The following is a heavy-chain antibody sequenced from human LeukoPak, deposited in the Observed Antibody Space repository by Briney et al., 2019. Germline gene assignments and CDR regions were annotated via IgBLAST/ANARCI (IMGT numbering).Heavy chain of an antibody. Sequence: ASVKVSCTASGYTFTSNYMHWVRQAPGQGLEWMGIINPSGDSTSYAQKFQGRATMTRDTSTSTVYMELSSLRSEYTAVYYCARDSPRITMVRGALPGYWGEGTLVTVSS. V-gene: IGHV1-46*01. CDR1: GYTFTSNY. J-gene: IGHJ4*02. CDR2: INPSGDST. D-gene: IGHD3-10*01. CDR3: ARDSPRITMVRGALPGY.